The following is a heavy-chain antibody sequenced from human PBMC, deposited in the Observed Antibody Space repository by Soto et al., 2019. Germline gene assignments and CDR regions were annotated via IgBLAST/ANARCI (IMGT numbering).Heavy chain of an antibody. V-gene: IGHV3-30-3*02. Sequence: GGSLRLSCAASGFTFSSYAMYWVRQAPGKGLEWMAFISHDGNNTYYADSVKGRFSISRDNSKNTLYLQMNSLRTEDTAVYYCAKSGSYDSYYYYGMDVWGQGTTVTV. J-gene: IGHJ6*02. CDR2: ISHDGNNT. CDR3: AKSGSYDSYYYYGMDV. D-gene: IGHD1-26*01. CDR1: GFTFSSYA.